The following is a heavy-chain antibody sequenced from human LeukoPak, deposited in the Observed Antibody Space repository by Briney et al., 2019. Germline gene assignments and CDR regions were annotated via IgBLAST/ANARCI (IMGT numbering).Heavy chain of an antibody. Sequence: GGSLRLSCEASGFSFSRYWMSWVRQAPLRGLEWVSYISSSGSTIYYADSVKSRFTTSRDNAKNSLYLQMNSLRAEDTAVYYCAREGGLQLWGFGYWGQGTLVTVSS. D-gene: IGHD5-18*01. CDR1: GFSFSRYW. V-gene: IGHV3-48*04. J-gene: IGHJ4*02. CDR3: AREGGLQLWGFGY. CDR2: ISSSGSTI.